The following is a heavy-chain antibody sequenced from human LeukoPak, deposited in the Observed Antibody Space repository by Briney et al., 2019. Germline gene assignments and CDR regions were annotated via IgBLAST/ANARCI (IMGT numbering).Heavy chain of an antibody. Sequence: GGTLRLSCAASGLTFSSYGMSWVRQAPGRGLEWVSAISATGDTTYYADSVRGRFTISRDNSRNTLYLQMNSLRAEDTAIYYCAKNGDRGAYCSGGTCYPYYYYYMDVWGKGTTVTISS. CDR1: GLTFSSYG. CDR3: AKNGDRGAYCSGGTCYPYYYYYMDV. V-gene: IGHV3-23*01. J-gene: IGHJ6*03. D-gene: IGHD2-15*01. CDR2: ISATGDTT.